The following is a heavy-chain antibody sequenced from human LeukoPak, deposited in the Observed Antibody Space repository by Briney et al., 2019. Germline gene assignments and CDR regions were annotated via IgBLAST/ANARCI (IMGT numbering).Heavy chain of an antibody. CDR1: GGSFSGYY. V-gene: IGHV4-34*01. CDR2: INHSGST. Sequence: SETLSLTCAVYGGSFSGYYWSWIRQPPGKGLEWIGEINHSGSTNYKPSLKSRVTISVDTSKNQFSLKLSSVTAADTAVYYCARSPVAFRVWGSYRSEFDYWGQGTLVTVSS. J-gene: IGHJ4*02. CDR3: ARSPVAFRVWGSYRSEFDY. D-gene: IGHD3-16*02.